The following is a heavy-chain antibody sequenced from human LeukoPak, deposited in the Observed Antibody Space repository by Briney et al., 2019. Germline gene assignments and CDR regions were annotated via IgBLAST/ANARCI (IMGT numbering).Heavy chain of an antibody. V-gene: IGHV3-30-3*01. D-gene: IGHD3-10*01. CDR1: GFTFSSYA. J-gene: IGHJ3*02. Sequence: GGSLRLSCAASGFTFSSYAMHWVRQAPGKGLEWVAVISYDGSNKYYADSVKGRFTISRDNSKNTLYLQMNSLRAEDTAVYYCARGSPVRGVTVANAFDIWGQGTMVTVSS. CDR3: ARGSPVRGVTVANAFDI. CDR2: ISYDGSNK.